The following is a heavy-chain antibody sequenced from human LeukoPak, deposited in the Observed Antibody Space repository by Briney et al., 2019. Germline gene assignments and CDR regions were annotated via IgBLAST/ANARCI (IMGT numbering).Heavy chain of an antibody. CDR1: GFTFSTYE. J-gene: IGHJ3*02. D-gene: IGHD5-24*01. Sequence: GGSLRLSCAASGFTFSTYEMHWDRQAPGKGLEWLSYISRSGSTIHYADSAKGRFTISRDNAKNSLFLQMNSLRAEDTAVYYCAREMGLVEMSTLIPGGAFDIWGQGTAATVSS. CDR2: ISRSGSTI. CDR3: AREMGLVEMSTLIPGGAFDI. V-gene: IGHV3-48*03.